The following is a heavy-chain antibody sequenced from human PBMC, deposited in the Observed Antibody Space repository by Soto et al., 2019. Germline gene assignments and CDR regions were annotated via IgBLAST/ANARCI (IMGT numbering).Heavy chain of an antibody. D-gene: IGHD6-13*01. CDR1: GASISSEQY. CDR2: IHHSGST. Sequence: SETLSLTCAVSGASISSEQYWTWVRQPPGKGLEWIGDIHHSGSTNNNPSLRSRLIMSVDTSKNQFSLKLTSVTAADMAMYYCARPKTIGAAAGKGWFDPWGQGTLVTVSS. CDR3: ARPKTIGAAAGKGWFDP. V-gene: IGHV4-38-2*01. J-gene: IGHJ5*02.